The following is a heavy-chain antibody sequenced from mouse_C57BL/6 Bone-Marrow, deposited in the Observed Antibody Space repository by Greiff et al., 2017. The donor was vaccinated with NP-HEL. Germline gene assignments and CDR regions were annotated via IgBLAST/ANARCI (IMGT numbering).Heavy chain of an antibody. V-gene: IGHV1-59*01. Sequence: QVHVKQPGAELVRPGTSVKLSCKASGYTFTSYWMHWVKQRPGQGLEWIGVIDPSDSYTNYNQKFKGKATLTVDTSSSSAYMQLSSLTSEDSAVYYCARSPIFYWGQGTTLTVSS. CDR3: ARSPIFY. CDR2: IDPSDSYT. CDR1: GYTFTSYW. J-gene: IGHJ2*01.